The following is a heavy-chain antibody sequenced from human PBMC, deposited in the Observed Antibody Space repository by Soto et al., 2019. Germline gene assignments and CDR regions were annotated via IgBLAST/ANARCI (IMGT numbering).Heavy chain of an antibody. Sequence: SETLSLTCAVYGGSFSGYYWSWIRQPPGKGLEWIGEINHSGSTNYNPSLKSRVTISVDTSKNQFSLKLSSVTAADTAVYYCAGGASWMGAIFYWGQGTLVTVSS. J-gene: IGHJ4*02. D-gene: IGHD1-26*01. CDR3: AGGASWMGAIFY. V-gene: IGHV4-34*01. CDR1: GGSFSGYY. CDR2: INHSGST.